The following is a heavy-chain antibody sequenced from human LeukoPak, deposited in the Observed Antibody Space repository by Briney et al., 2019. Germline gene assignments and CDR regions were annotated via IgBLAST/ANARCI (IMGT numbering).Heavy chain of an antibody. CDR2: IYYSGST. J-gene: IGHJ6*03. V-gene: IGHV4-31*03. D-gene: IGHD3-3*01. CDR1: GGSISSGGYY. Sequence: SETLSLTCTVSGGSISSGGYYWSWIRQHPGKGLEWIGYIYYSGSTYYNPSLRSRVTISVDTSKNQFSLKLSSVTAADTAVYYCARDATYYDFWSGSSYYMDVWGKGTTVTVSS. CDR3: ARDATYYDFWSGSSYYMDV.